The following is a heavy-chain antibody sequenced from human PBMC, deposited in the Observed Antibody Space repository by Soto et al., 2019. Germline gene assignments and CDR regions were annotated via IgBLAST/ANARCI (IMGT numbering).Heavy chain of an antibody. Sequence: GGSLRLSCAASGFSFGTSWMNWIRQAPGKGPEWVANINPDGSGKYYVDSEKGRFTISRDNAKNSLHLQMNNLRAEDTAVYYCTRVSRMISPDYWGQGTLVTVSS. D-gene: IGHD3-16*01. V-gene: IGHV3-7*01. J-gene: IGHJ4*02. CDR2: INPDGSGK. CDR3: TRVSRMISPDY. CDR1: GFSFGTSW.